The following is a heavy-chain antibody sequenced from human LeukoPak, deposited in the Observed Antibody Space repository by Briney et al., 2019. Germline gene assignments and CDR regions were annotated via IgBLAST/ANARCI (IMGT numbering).Heavy chain of an antibody. V-gene: IGHV4-4*09. D-gene: IGHD2-2*01. J-gene: IGHJ3*02. Sequence: SETLSLTCTVSGGSISSYYWSWIWQPPGKGLEWIGYIYTSGSTNYNPSLKSRVTISVDTSKNQFSLKLSSVTAADTAVYYCARHGYCSSTSCPEVGAFDIWGQGTMVTVSS. CDR3: ARHGYCSSTSCPEVGAFDI. CDR2: IYTSGST. CDR1: GGSISSYY.